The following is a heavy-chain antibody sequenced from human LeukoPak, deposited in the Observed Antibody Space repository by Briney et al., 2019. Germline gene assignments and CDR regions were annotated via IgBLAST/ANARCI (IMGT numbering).Heavy chain of an antibody. Sequence: TSETLSLTCTVSGGSISSYYWSWIRQPPGKGLEWIGYIYHSGSTNYNPSLKRRATISEDTTKIHFSLKLSSVTAADAAVYYCARDLAAAGTIYPCGQGTLVTVSS. J-gene: IGHJ5*02. D-gene: IGHD6-13*01. V-gene: IGHV4-59*01. CDR1: GGSISSYY. CDR3: ARDLAAAGTIYP. CDR2: IYHSGST.